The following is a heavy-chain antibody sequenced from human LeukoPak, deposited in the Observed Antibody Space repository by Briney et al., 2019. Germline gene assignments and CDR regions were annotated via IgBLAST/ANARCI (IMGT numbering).Heavy chain of an antibody. V-gene: IGHV3-66*01. Sequence: GGSLRLSCAASGFIVSSNYMSWVRQAPGKGLEGVSVIYSGGSTYYADSVKGRFTISRDNSKNTLYLQMNSLRAEDTAVYYCARDRYSSGWYHHIDYWGQGTLVTVSS. D-gene: IGHD6-19*01. J-gene: IGHJ4*02. CDR1: GFIVSSNY. CDR2: IYSGGST. CDR3: ARDRYSSGWYHHIDY.